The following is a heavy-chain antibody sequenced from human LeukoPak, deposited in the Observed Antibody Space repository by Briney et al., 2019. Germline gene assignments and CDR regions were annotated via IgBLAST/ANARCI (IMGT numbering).Heavy chain of an antibody. D-gene: IGHD3-22*01. Sequence: KTSETLSLTCTVSGGSISGYYWSWIRQPAGKGLEWIGRIHTSESTNYNPSLKSRVTMSVDTSNYQFSLKLSSVTAADTAVYYCARDHHYYDRSGHDYWGQGTLVTVSS. CDR3: ARDHHYYDRSGHDY. CDR1: GGSISGYY. J-gene: IGHJ4*02. V-gene: IGHV4-4*07. CDR2: IHTSEST.